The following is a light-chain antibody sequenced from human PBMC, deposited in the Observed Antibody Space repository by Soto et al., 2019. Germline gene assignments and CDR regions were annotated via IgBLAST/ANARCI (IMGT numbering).Light chain of an antibody. J-gene: IGKJ1*01. CDR2: KAS. Sequence: DIQMTQSASTVSASVGDRVTITCRASQSISSWLAWYQQKPGKAPKLLIYKASTLESGVPSNFSGSGSGTEFTLTISSLQPEDFATYYCQQYNSYPWTFGQGTKVDIK. CDR3: QQYNSYPWT. CDR1: QSISSW. V-gene: IGKV1-5*03.